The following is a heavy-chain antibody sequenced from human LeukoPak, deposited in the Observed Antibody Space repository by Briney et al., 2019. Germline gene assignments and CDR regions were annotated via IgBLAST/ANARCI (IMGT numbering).Heavy chain of an antibody. CDR2: IWYGGSNK. D-gene: IGHD6-13*01. CDR1: GFTFSSYA. Sequence: HAGGSLRLSCAASGFTFSSYAMHWVRQAPGKGLEWVAVIWYGGSNKYYADSVKGRFTISRDNSKNTLYLQMNSLRAEDTAVYYCAKGSAAGTGEDAFDIWGQGTMVTVSS. CDR3: AKGSAAGTGEDAFDI. V-gene: IGHV3-30*02. J-gene: IGHJ3*02.